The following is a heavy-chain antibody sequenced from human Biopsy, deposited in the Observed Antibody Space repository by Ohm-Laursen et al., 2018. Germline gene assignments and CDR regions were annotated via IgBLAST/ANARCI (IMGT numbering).Heavy chain of an antibody. V-gene: IGHV3-66*03. Sequence: GSLRLSCTAAVLTVSSNYMNWVRQAPGKGLEWVSVFYINGTTYYTDSVKGRFTISRDSSKNTVYLQMNSLRAEDTAIYYCARDSTINTVATADYWGQGTLVTVSS. J-gene: IGHJ4*02. D-gene: IGHD5-12*01. CDR1: VLTVSSNY. CDR3: ARDSTINTVATADY. CDR2: FYINGTT.